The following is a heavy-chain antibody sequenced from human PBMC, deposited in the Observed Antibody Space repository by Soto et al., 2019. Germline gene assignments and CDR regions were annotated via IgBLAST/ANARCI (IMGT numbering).Heavy chain of an antibody. D-gene: IGHD4-17*01. CDR1: GDSISSSRYY. V-gene: IGHV4-39*01. CDR2: VYYDGST. Sequence: QLQLQESGPGLVKPSETLSLTCTVSGDSISSSRYYWDWIRQPPGKGLEWVGSVYYDGSTYSTPSLKSRVTTSVDTSKNQFSLTLNSVTAADTAVYYCHYGGADYWGQGTLVTVSS. J-gene: IGHJ4*02. CDR3: HYGGADY.